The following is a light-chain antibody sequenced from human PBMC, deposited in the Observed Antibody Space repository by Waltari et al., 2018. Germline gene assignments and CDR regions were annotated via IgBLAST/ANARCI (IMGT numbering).Light chain of an antibody. V-gene: IGLV2-23*02. CDR2: EVT. Sequence: QPALPQPASVSGSPGQSLPISCTGSRTDIGTSNHVCWYQQHPGKAPRLIISEVTARPSGVSDRFSGSKSGNTASLTISGLQAEDEADYYCLSYTTRISFVFGGGTKLSVL. CDR1: RTDIGTSNH. J-gene: IGLJ2*01. CDR3: LSYTTRISFV.